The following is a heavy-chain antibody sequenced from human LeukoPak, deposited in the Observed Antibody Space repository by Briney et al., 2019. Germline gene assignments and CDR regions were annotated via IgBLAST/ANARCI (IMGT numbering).Heavy chain of an antibody. CDR2: INSDGSST. CDR1: GFTFSNYW. D-gene: IGHD2-15*01. Sequence: GGSLRLSCGASGFTFSNYWMHWVRQAPGKGLVWVSRINSDGSSTSYADSVKGRFTISRDNAKNTLYLQMNSLRAEDTAVYYCAKGGGTVVDYWGQGTLLTVSS. CDR3: AKGGGTVVDY. V-gene: IGHV3-74*01. J-gene: IGHJ4*02.